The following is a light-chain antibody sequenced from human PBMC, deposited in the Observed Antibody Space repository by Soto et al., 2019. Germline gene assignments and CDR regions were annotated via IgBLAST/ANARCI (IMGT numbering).Light chain of an antibody. CDR1: QSVSSN. Sequence: EIVMTQSPATLSVSPGERATLSCRASQSVSSNLAWYQQKPGQAPRLLIYGASTRATGIPAWFSGSGSGTEFTLTISSLQSEDFAVYYCQQYNNWPPYTFGQWTKLEIK. CDR3: QQYNNWPPYT. V-gene: IGKV3-15*01. CDR2: GAS. J-gene: IGKJ2*01.